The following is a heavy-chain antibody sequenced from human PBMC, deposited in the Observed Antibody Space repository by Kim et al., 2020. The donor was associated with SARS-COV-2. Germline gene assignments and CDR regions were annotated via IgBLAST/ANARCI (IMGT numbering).Heavy chain of an antibody. V-gene: IGHV4-31*02. CDR3: ARVSGDGDCFDY. D-gene: IGHD7-27*01. J-gene: IGHJ4*02. Sequence: YYNPSFKSGVTRSVDTSKSHFSLRLSSVTASDTAVYYCARVSGDGDCFDYWGQGTLVTVSS.